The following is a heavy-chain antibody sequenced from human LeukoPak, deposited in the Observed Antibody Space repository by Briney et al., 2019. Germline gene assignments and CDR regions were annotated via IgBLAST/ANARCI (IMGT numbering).Heavy chain of an antibody. V-gene: IGHV1-18*01. Sequence: ASVKVSCKASGGTFSSYAISWVRQAPGQGLEWMGWISAYNGNTNYAQKLQGRVTMTTDTFTSTAYMELRSLRSDDTAVYYCATEREGAFDIWGQGTMVTVSS. J-gene: IGHJ3*02. CDR3: ATEREGAFDI. CDR1: GGTFSSYA. CDR2: ISAYNGNT.